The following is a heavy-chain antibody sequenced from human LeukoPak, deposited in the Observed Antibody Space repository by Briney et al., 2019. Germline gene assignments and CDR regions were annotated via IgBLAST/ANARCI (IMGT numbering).Heavy chain of an antibody. V-gene: IGHV4-39*07. Sequence: SETLSLTCTVSGGSIRSSYYYWGWIRQPPGKGLEWIGSIYDSGSTYYNPSLKSRVTISVDTSKNQFSLKLNSVTAADTAVYYCAKEASGPSFDPWGQGTLVTVSS. CDR3: AKEASGPSFDP. J-gene: IGHJ5*02. D-gene: IGHD6-25*01. CDR1: GGSIRSSYYY. CDR2: IYDSGST.